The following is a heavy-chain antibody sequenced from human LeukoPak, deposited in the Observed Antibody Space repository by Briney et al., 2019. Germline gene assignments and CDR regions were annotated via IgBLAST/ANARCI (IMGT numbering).Heavy chain of an antibody. D-gene: IGHD3-16*01. V-gene: IGHV3-33*06. CDR1: GYTFTGYY. Sequence: SCKASGYTFTGYYMHWVRQAPGKGLEWVAVIWYDGSNKYYADSVKGRFTISRDNSKNTLYLQMSSLRAEDTAVYYCAKDFQGGAYFDYWGQGTLVTVSS. CDR3: AKDFQGGAYFDY. CDR2: IWYDGSNK. J-gene: IGHJ4*02.